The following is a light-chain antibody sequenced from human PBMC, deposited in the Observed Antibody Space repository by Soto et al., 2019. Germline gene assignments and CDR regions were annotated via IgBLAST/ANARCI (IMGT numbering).Light chain of an antibody. CDR1: QSFRGL. V-gene: IGKV3-11*01. Sequence: EVVLTQSPVTLSLSPGERATLSCRASQSFRGLLAWYQQKPGQAPRLLIYDAYNRATGIPPRFSGSGSGTDFTLTIRSLEPEDSAVYYCQKRHMWPITFGQGTRLEIK. J-gene: IGKJ5*01. CDR2: DAY. CDR3: QKRHMWPIT.